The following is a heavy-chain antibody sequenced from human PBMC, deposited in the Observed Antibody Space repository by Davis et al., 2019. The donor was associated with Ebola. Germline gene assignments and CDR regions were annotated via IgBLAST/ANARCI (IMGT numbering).Heavy chain of an antibody. J-gene: IGHJ6*02. Sequence: GESLKISCAASGFTFSSYWMSWVRQAPGKGLEWVANIKQDGSEKYYVDSVKGRFTISRDNAKNSLYLQMNSLRAEDTAVYYCARECRPLRYCSGGSCPPWGYYGMDVWGQGTTVTVSS. V-gene: IGHV3-7*01. D-gene: IGHD2-15*01. CDR3: ARECRPLRYCSGGSCPPWGYYGMDV. CDR2: IKQDGSEK. CDR1: GFTFSSYW.